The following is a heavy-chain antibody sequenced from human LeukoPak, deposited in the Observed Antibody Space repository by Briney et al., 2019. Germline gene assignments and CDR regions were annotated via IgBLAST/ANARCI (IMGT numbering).Heavy chain of an antibody. D-gene: IGHD1-26*01. CDR3: ATGGALGGHFPY. CDR1: GFTFSSYG. CDR2: IWYDGSNK. V-gene: IGHV3-33*01. J-gene: IGHJ4*02. Sequence: PGRSLRLSCAASGFTFSSYGMHWVRQAPGKGLEWVAVIWYDGSNKYYADSVKGRFTISRDNSKNTLYLQMNSLRAEDTAEYYCATGGALGGHFPYWGQGTLVTVSS.